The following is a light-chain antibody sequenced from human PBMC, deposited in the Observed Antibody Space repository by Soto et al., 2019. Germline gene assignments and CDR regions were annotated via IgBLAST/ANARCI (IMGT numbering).Light chain of an antibody. CDR2: GAS. V-gene: IGKV1-9*01. Sequence: IQLTQSPSFLSASVGDRVTITCRAIQGIRSYLAWYQQRPGKAPELLIYGASTLRPGGASRFSGSGSGTEFTLTISSLQPEDFATYFCQQLNTFPPFFTFGPGTKVDIK. CDR1: QGIRSY. J-gene: IGKJ3*01. CDR3: QQLNTFPPFFT.